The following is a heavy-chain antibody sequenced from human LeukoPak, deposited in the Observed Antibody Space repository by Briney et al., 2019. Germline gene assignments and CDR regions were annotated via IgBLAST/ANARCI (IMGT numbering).Heavy chain of an antibody. V-gene: IGHV4-59*10. CDR2: IYTSGST. CDR1: GGSLSDYY. D-gene: IGHD3-22*01. CDR3: ARAGPYDSSGYYYQYYYYMDV. J-gene: IGHJ6*03. Sequence: PSETLSLTCGVYGGSLSDYYWSWIRQPAGKGLEWIGRIYTSGSTNYNPSLKSRVTISVDTSKNQFSLKLSSVTAADTAVYYCARAGPYDSSGYYYQYYYYMDVWGKGTTVTISS.